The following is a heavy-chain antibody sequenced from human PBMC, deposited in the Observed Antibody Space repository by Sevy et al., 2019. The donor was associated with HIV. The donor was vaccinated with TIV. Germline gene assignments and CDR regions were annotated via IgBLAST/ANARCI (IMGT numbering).Heavy chain of an antibody. J-gene: IGHJ6*02. CDR2: ISGSGGST. D-gene: IGHD3-10*01. Sequence: GGSLRLSCAASGFSLRSYAMSWVRQAPGKGLEWVSFISGSGGSTYYADSVKGRFTISRDNSKKTLYMQMNSLRVEDTAVDYCAKDVWFGELSGLYYYYGMDVWGQGTTVTVSS. CDR1: GFSLRSYA. CDR3: AKDVWFGELSGLYYYYGMDV. V-gene: IGHV3-23*01.